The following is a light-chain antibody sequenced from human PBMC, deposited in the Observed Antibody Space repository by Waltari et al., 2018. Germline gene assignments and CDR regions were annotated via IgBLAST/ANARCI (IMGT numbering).Light chain of an antibody. CDR3: GSYAGGTSWV. V-gene: IGLV2-23*01. Sequence: QSALTQPASVSGSPGQSITIPCPGSSGDIGTSHLVPWYQKHPGNAPRLLIHDATKRPSGISSRFSGSKSGNTASLTISGLQAEDEADYFCGSYAGGTSWVFGGGTQVTVL. J-gene: IGLJ3*02. CDR1: SGDIGTSHL. CDR2: DAT.